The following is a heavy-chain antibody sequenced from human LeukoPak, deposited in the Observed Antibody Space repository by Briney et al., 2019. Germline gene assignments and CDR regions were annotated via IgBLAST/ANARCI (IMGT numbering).Heavy chain of an antibody. Sequence: SETLSLTCTVSGGSISSSSYYWGWIRQPPGKGLEWIGSIYYSGSTYYNPSLKSQVTISVDTSKNQFSLKLSSVTAADTAVYYCARHTSWVGSENGVCFYCAFDYWGQGTLVTVSS. CDR3: ARHTSWVGSENGVCFYCAFDY. CDR1: GGSISSSSYY. D-gene: IGHD2-8*01. CDR2: IYYSGST. V-gene: IGHV4-39*01. J-gene: IGHJ4*02.